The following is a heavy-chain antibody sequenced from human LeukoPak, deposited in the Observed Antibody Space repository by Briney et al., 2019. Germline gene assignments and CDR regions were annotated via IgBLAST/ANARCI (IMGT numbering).Heavy chain of an antibody. CDR3: ARGGISGSYLVNWFDP. V-gene: IGHV6-1*01. J-gene: IGHJ5*02. CDR1: GDSVSSNSAA. Sequence: SQTLSLTCAISGDSVSSNSAAWTWIRQSPSRGLEWLGRTYYRSKWYNDYAVSVKSRITINPGTSKNQFSLQLNSVTPEDTAVYYCARGGISGSYLVNWFDPWGQGTLVTVSS. CDR2: TYYRSKWYN. D-gene: IGHD1-26*01.